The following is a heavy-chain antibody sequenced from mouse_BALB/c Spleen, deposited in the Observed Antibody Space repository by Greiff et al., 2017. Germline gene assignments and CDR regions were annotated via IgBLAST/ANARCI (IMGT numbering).Heavy chain of an antibody. CDR1: GYTFTSYW. D-gene: IGHD2-1*01. V-gene: IGHV1-7*01. Sequence: QVQLKESGAELAKPGASVKMSCKASGYTFTSYWMHWVKQRPGQGLEWIGYINPSTGYTEYNQKFKDKATLTADKSSSTAYMQLSSLTSEDSAVYYCARLTYGNYVNYDMDYWGQGTSVTVSS. CDR2: INPSTGYT. CDR3: ARLTYGNYVNYDMDY. J-gene: IGHJ4*01.